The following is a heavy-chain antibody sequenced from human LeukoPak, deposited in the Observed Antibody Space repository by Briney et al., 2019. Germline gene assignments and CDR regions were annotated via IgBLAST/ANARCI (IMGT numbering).Heavy chain of an antibody. Sequence: GGSLRLSCAASGFTFSSYNMNWVRQAPGRGLEWVSAISGGGVSTYYADSVKGRFTISRDNAKNTLYLQMNSLRAEDTAVYYCARRSAAKDAFDIWGQGTMVTVSS. J-gene: IGHJ3*02. CDR3: ARRSAAKDAFDI. V-gene: IGHV3-23*01. CDR2: ISGGGVST. D-gene: IGHD6-25*01. CDR1: GFTFSSYN.